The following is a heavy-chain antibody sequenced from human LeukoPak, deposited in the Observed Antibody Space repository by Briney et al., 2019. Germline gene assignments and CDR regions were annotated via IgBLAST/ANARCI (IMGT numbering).Heavy chain of an antibody. J-gene: IGHJ4*02. Sequence: SGTLSLTCAVSGGSISSSNWWSWVRQPPGKGLEWIGEIYHSGSTNYNPSLKSRVTISVGKSKNQFSLKLSSVTAADTAVYYCATRYYYGSGSYLYFDYWGQGTLVTVSS. CDR3: ATRYYYGSGSYLYFDY. CDR2: IYHSGST. D-gene: IGHD3-10*01. V-gene: IGHV4-4*02. CDR1: GGSISSSNW.